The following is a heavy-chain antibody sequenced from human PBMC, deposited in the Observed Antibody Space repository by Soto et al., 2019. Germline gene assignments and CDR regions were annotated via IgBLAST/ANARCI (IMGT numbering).Heavy chain of an antibody. V-gene: IGHV3-7*03. D-gene: IGHD3-22*01. CDR1: GFTFSSYW. CDR2: IKQDGSEK. CDR3: ARIRSITMIVVVPGVFDI. Sequence: PGGSLRLSCAASGFTFSSYWMSWVRQAPGKGLEWVANIKQDGSEKYYVDSVKGRFTISRDNAKNSLYLQMDSLRAEDTAVYYCARIRSITMIVVVPGVFDIWGQGTMVTVSS. J-gene: IGHJ3*02.